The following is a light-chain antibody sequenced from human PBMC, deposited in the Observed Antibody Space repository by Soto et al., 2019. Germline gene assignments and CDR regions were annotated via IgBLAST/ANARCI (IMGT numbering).Light chain of an antibody. Sequence: ELVLTQSPATLSVSPGERATLSCMARQNVNSYLAWYQQKLGQAPRLLIYDASNRATGVPARFSGSGSGTDFTLTIRSLQPEDVAAYYCQQSYTAPLTFGGGTKVDIK. CDR3: QQSYTAPLT. V-gene: IGKV3-11*01. CDR1: QNVNSY. CDR2: DAS. J-gene: IGKJ4*02.